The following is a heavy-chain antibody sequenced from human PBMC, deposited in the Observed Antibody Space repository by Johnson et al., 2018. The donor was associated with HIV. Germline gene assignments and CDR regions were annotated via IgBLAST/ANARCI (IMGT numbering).Heavy chain of an antibody. V-gene: IGHV3-48*03. CDR3: ARVRPKGSFDI. CDR1: GFTFSSYE. D-gene: IGHD1-1*01. J-gene: IGHJ3*02. CDR2: ISSSGSTI. Sequence: VQLVESGGGVVQPGGSLRLSCAASGFTFSSYEMNWVRQAPGKGLEWVSYISSSGSTIYYADSVKGRFTISRDNAKNSLYLQMNSLRAEDTAVYYCARVRPKGSFDIWGQGTMVTVSS.